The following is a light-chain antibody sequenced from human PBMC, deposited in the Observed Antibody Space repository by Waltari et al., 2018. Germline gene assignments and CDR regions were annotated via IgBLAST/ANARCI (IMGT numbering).Light chain of an antibody. CDR1: QSVSST. CDR2: GAS. V-gene: IGKV3-15*01. CDR3: QQYNNWPPWT. Sequence: EIVMTQSPATLSVSPGQRATLYCRASQSVSSTLAWYQQKPGQAPRLLIYGASTRATGIPARFSGRGSGTEFTLTISSLQSEDFAVYYCQQYNNWPPWTFGQGTKVEIK. J-gene: IGKJ1*01.